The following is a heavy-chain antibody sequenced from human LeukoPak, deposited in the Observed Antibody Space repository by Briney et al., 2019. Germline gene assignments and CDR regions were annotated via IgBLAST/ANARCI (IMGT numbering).Heavy chain of an antibody. V-gene: IGHV3-48*03. CDR1: GFTFSSYE. J-gene: IGHJ4*02. CDR3: AGGLRIQLYDY. CDR2: ISSSGSTI. D-gene: IGHD5-18*01. Sequence: GGSLRLSCAASGFTFSSYEMNWVRQAPGKGLEWVSYISSSGSTIYYADSVKGRFTISRDNAKSSLYLQMNSLRAEDTAVYYCAGGLRIQLYDYWGQGTLVTVSS.